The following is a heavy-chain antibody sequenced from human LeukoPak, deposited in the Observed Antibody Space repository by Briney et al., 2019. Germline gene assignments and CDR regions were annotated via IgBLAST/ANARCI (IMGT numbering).Heavy chain of an antibody. CDR3: ARDLKIGYNSGWYSFDY. CDR2: IYYSGST. V-gene: IGHV4-59*01. D-gene: IGHD6-19*01. J-gene: IGHJ4*02. CDR1: GGFISSYY. Sequence: PSETLSLTCTVSGGFISSYYWSWLRQPPGKGLEWIGYIYYSGSTNYNPSLKSRVTISVDTSKNQFSLKLSSVTAADTAVYYCARDLKIGYNSGWYSFDYWGQGILVTVSS.